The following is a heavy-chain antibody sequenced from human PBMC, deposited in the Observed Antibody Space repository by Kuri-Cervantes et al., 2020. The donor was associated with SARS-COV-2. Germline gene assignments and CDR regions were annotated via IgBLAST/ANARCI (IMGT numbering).Heavy chain of an antibody. CDR2: IYYSGSS. CDR1: GGSISSYY. V-gene: IGHV4-59*01. Sequence: GSLRLSCTGSGGSISSYYWRWIRQPPGKGLAWIGYIYYSGSSNYNPSLKSRVTISVDTSKNQFSLKLSSVTAADTAVYYCAKDLRHGVIWGGDIWGQGTMVTVSS. J-gene: IGHJ3*02. D-gene: IGHD3-16*01. CDR3: AKDLRHGVIWGGDI.